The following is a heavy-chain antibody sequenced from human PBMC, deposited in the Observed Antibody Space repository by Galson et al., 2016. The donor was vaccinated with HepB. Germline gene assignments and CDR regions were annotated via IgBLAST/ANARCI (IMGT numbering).Heavy chain of an antibody. CDR1: GGSVTTYY. D-gene: IGHD6-19*01. CDR2: IFYSGGT. CDR3: ARAAGSRYMDV. J-gene: IGHJ6*03. Sequence: SETLSLTCTVSGGSVTTYYWSWIRQPPGKGLEWIGYIFYSGGTNSNPSLKSRVTISVDTSKNQFSLKLSSVTAADTAVYYCARAAGSRYMDVWGTGTTVTVSS. V-gene: IGHV4-59*02.